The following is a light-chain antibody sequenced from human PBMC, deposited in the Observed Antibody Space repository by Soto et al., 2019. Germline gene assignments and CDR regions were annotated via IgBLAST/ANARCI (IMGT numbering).Light chain of an antibody. J-gene: IGKJ2*01. V-gene: IGKV3-15*01. CDR3: QQYNNWPPYT. CDR1: QSVSSN. CDR2: GAS. Sequence: EIVMTQSPATLSVSPGERATLSCRASQSVSSNLAWYQQKPGQAPRLLIYGASTRPTGIPARFSGSGSGTEFTRTISSLESEDFAVYYCQQYNNWPPYTFGQGTKVEIK.